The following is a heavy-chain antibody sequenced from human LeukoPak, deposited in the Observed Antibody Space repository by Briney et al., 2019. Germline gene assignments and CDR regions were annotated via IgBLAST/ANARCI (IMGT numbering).Heavy chain of an antibody. CDR1: GFTFSGYS. Sequence: GGSLRLSCAASGFTFSGYSMNWFRQAPGKGLEWVSSIGSSSSYIYYADSVKGRFTISRDNAKNSLYLQMNSLRAEDTAVYYCARVLEQQLVPRDPNSVLFDPWGQGTLVTVSS. CDR3: ARVLEQQLVPRDPNSVLFDP. D-gene: IGHD6-13*01. CDR2: IGSSSSYI. J-gene: IGHJ5*02. V-gene: IGHV3-21*04.